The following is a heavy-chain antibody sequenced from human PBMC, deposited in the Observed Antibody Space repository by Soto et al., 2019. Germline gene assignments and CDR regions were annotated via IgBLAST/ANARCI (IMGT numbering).Heavy chain of an antibody. J-gene: IGHJ4*02. D-gene: IGHD3-10*01. CDR2: ISSSGSTA. Sequence: GGSLRLCCAASGFTFSRFELHWVRQAPGKGLEWISYISSSGSTAYYASSVEGRFTISRDNANNSVYLQMDSLRAEDTALYYCTRAAWFPYLSFYWGQGALVTVSS. CDR3: TRAAWFPYLSFY. V-gene: IGHV3-48*03. CDR1: GFTFSRFE.